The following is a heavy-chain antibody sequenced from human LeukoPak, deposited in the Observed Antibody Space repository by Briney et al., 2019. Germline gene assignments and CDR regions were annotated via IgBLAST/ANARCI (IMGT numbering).Heavy chain of an antibody. CDR3: ASGRDSSDWFDP. CDR1: GGSISSYY. V-gene: IGHV4-4*07. Sequence: SETLSLTCTVSGGSISSYYWSWIRQPAGKGLEWIGRIYTSGSNNYNPSLKSRVTISVDTSKNQFSLKLSSVTAADTAVYYCASGRDSSDWFDPWGQGTLVTVSS. D-gene: IGHD2-15*01. CDR2: IYTSGSN. J-gene: IGHJ5*02.